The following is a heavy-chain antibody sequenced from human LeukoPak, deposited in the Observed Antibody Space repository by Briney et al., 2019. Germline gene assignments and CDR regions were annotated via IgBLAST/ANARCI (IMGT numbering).Heavy chain of an antibody. V-gene: IGHV3-21*01. J-gene: IGHJ4*02. CDR3: ARVPLRWLQSYYFDY. Sequence: SGGSLRFSCAASGFTFSSYSMNWVRQAPGKGLEWVSSISSSSSYIYYADSVKGRFTISRDNAKNSLYLQMNSLRAEDTAVYYCARVPLRWLQSYYFDYWGQGTLVTVSS. D-gene: IGHD5-12*01. CDR2: ISSSSSYI. CDR1: GFTFSSYS.